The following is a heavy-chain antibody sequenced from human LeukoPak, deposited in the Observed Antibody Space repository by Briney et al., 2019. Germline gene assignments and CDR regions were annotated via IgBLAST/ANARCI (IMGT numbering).Heavy chain of an antibody. V-gene: IGHV3-23*01. CDR2: ISGGDGNT. CDR3: ARVPPTTGYYDSSGYYYFDY. J-gene: IGHJ4*02. Sequence: GGSLRLSCVASGFTFSNYAMNWVRQAPGKGLEWVSGISGGDGNTYYADSVKGRFTISRDNAKNSLYLQMNSLRAEDTALYYCARVPPTTGYYDSSGYYYFDYWGQGTLVTVSS. CDR1: GFTFSNYA. D-gene: IGHD3-22*01.